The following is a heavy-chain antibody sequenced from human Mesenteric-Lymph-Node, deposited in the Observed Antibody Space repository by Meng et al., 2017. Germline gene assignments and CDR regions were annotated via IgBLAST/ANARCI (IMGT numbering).Heavy chain of an antibody. CDR3: ARSGSGSYYFDY. CDR1: GASISRGGYY. D-gene: IGHD1-26*01. Sequence: QVQLQESGPGLVKPSQTLSLTCTVSGASISRGGYYWSWIRQPPGKGLEWIGNIYASGSTYYNPSLQSRVTISVDTSKNQFSLNLYSVTAADTAVYYCARSGSGSYYFDYWGQGTLVTVSS. CDR2: IYASGST. J-gene: IGHJ4*02. V-gene: IGHV4-30-4*01.